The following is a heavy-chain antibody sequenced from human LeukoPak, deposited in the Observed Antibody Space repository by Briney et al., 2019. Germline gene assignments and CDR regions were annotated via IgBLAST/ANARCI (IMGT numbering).Heavy chain of an antibody. Sequence: GSSLRLSCAASGLSFSSYAMHWVRQAPGKGLEWVAVISYDGTEKYYGDSVKGRFTISRDNSKNTLYLQMNSLRAEDTALYYCARDGHGVPLDYWGQGTLVTVSS. CDR1: GLSFSSYA. D-gene: IGHD4-17*01. V-gene: IGHV3-30-3*01. CDR3: ARDGHGVPLDY. J-gene: IGHJ4*02. CDR2: ISYDGTEK.